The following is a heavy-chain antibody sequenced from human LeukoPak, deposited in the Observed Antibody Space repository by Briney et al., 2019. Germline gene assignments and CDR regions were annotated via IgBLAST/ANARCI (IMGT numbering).Heavy chain of an antibody. V-gene: IGHV3-30*14. CDR2: ILSDGSNK. J-gene: IGHJ4*02. Sequence: GGSLRLSCAASGFTLSSYAMHWVRQAPGKGLEWVAVILSDGSNKYYTDSVKGRFTISRDNSKNTWYLQMNSLRAEDTAVYYCARASSDGVVPAATSFDCWGQGTLVIVSS. CDR3: ARASSDGVVPAATSFDC. D-gene: IGHD2-2*01. CDR1: GFTLSSYA.